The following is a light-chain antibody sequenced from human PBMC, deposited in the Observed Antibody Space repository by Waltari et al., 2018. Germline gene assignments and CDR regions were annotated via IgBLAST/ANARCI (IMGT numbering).Light chain of an antibody. CDR1: SGHSTNV. Sequence: QLVLTQSPSASASLGASVKLTCPLSSGHSTNVVAWFPQQPEKGPRFLMKVNRDGSHTKGDEIPDRFSGSSSGAERYLTISSLQSEDETDYYCQTGGHGTWVFGGGTKLTVL. V-gene: IGLV4-69*01. CDR3: QTGGHGTWV. CDR2: VNRDGSH. J-gene: IGLJ3*02.